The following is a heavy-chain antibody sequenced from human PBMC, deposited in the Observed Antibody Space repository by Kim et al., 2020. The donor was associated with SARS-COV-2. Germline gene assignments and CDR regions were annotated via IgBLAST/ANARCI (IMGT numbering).Heavy chain of an antibody. CDR1: GYTFTGYY. D-gene: IGHD2-2*01. Sequence: ASVKVSCKASGYTFTGYYMHWVRQAPGQGLEWMGRINPNSGGTNYAQKFQGRVTMTRDTSISTAYMELSRLRSDDTAVYYCARSEVGYPAALNDYWGQGTLVTVSS. CDR2: INPNSGGT. V-gene: IGHV1-2*06. CDR3: ARSEVGYPAALNDY. J-gene: IGHJ4*02.